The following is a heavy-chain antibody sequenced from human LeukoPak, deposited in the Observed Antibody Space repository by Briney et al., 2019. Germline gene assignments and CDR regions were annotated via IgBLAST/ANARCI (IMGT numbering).Heavy chain of an antibody. CDR2: INWNGGST. J-gene: IGHJ4*02. CDR1: GFTFDDYG. V-gene: IGHV3-20*04. CDR3: ARVFSSGWCGGFDY. Sequence: TGGSLRLSCAASGFTFDDYGMSWVRQAPGKGLEWVSGINWNGGSTGYADSVKGRFTISRDNAKNSLYLQMNSLRAEDTALYYCARVFSSGWCGGFDYWGQGTLVTVSS. D-gene: IGHD6-19*01.